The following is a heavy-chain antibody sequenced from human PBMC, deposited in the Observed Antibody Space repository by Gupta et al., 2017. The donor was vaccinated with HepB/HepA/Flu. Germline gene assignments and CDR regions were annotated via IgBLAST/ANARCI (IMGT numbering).Heavy chain of an antibody. CDR3: AKTSGTYYIDY. CDR1: GFPFSGYG. V-gene: IGHV3-30*18. CDR2: ISYDGNVE. J-gene: IGHJ4*02. Sequence: QVQLVESGGGGVQPGRTLRPSWSAAGFPFSGYGMHWVRQVPGMGLEWVALISYDGNVEDYADSVKGLFTISRDNSKNTLFLQMDSLRLEDTAIYYCAKTSGTYYIDYWGQGTLVTVSS. D-gene: IGHD1-26*01.